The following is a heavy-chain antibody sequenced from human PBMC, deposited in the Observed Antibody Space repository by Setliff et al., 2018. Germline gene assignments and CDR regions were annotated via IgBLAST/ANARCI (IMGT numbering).Heavy chain of an antibody. V-gene: IGHV4-38-2*02. Sequence: SETLSLTCTVSGYSISSGYIWGWIRQPPGKGLEWVGNIGHTGSINYNPSLKSRLTISRDTSKNQVSLKLSSVTAADTAVYYCAITMTTGVDFFDYWGQGTLVTVSS. CDR1: GYSISSGYI. D-gene: IGHD4-17*01. CDR3: AITMTTGVDFFDY. CDR2: IGHTGSI. J-gene: IGHJ4*02.